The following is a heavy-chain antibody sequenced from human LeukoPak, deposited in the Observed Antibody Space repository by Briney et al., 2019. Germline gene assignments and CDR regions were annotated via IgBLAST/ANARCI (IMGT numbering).Heavy chain of an antibody. V-gene: IGHV4-59*07. CDR1: IHFMSSYY. J-gene: IGHJ3*02. CDR3: AGRLWRRDGYNLSAFDI. Sequence: SDPLSLPCSVWIHFMSSYYGMWLPQPPGEGLVGIGYFYYSGSTNYNPSLKSRVTISVDTSKNQFSLKLSSVTAADTAVYYCAGRLWRRDGYNLSAFDIWGQGTMVTVSS. CDR2: FYYSGST. D-gene: IGHD5-24*01.